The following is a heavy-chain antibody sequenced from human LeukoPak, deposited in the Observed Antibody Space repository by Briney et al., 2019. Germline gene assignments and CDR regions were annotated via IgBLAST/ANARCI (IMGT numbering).Heavy chain of an antibody. CDR1: GFTFSNYW. CDR3: TRDPLVSWWFDP. CDR2: INSDGSST. V-gene: IGHV3-74*03. J-gene: IGHJ5*02. Sequence: GGSLRLSCVASGFTFSNYWMHWVRHAPGKGLVWVSRINSDGSSTTYADSVKGRFTISRDNAKNTLYLQMNSLRAEDTAVYYCTRDPLVSWWFDPWGQETLVTVSS.